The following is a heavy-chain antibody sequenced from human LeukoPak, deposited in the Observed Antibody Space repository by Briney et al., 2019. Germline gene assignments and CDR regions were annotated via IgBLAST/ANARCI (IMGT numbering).Heavy chain of an antibody. Sequence: GGSLRLSCSASGFTFSSYAMSWVRPAPGKGLEWVSAISGSGGSTYYADSVKGRFTISRDNSKNTLYLQMNSLRAEDTAVYYCAKEVIDGGWFDPWGQGTLVTVSS. J-gene: IGHJ5*02. D-gene: IGHD2-21*01. CDR3: AKEVIDGGWFDP. CDR2: ISGSGGST. V-gene: IGHV3-23*01. CDR1: GFTFSSYA.